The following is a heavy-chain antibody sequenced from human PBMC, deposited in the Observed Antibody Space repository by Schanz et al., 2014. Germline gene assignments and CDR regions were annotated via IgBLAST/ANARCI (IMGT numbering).Heavy chain of an antibody. J-gene: IGHJ5*01. CDR1: GGSISSGGSS. CDR3: ARSPGDFPGWFDS. D-gene: IGHD4-17*01. CDR2: IYHSRST. Sequence: QLQLQESGSGLVKPSQTLSLTCGVSGGSISSGGSSWNWIRLPPGKGLEWIGYIYHSRSTYYNPSLKSRVTISVDRSKNQFSLILSSVTAADTAVYYCARSPGDFPGWFDSWGQGTLVTVSS. V-gene: IGHV4-30-2*01.